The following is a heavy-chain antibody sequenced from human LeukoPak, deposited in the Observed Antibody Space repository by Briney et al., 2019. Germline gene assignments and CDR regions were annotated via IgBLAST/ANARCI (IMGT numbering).Heavy chain of an antibody. V-gene: IGHV4-61*01. D-gene: IGHD6-19*01. J-gene: IGHJ5*02. Sequence: SETLPLTCTVSGGSVSSGSHYWNWIRQSPGRGLEWIGHIYYRGTTNYTPSLKSRVTISVDTSMNQFSLRLSSVTAADTAVYFCARSFYSSGWYTPLRWFDTWGQGTPVTVSS. CDR2: IYYRGTT. CDR3: ARSFYSSGWYTPLRWFDT. CDR1: GGSVSSGSHY.